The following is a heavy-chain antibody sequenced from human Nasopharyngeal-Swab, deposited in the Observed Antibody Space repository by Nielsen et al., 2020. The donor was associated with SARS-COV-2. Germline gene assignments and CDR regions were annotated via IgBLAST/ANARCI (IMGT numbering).Heavy chain of an antibody. CDR3: TRLGMDSRTYYYYYGMDV. J-gene: IGHJ6*02. D-gene: IGHD3-22*01. CDR2: IRSKANSYAT. V-gene: IGHV3-73*01. CDR1: GFTFSGSA. Sequence: GESLKISCAASGFTFSGSAMHWVRQASGKGLEWVGRIRSKANSYATAYAASVKGRFTISRDDSKNTAYLQMNRLKTEDTAVYYCTRLGMDSRTYYYYYGMDVWGQGTTVTVSS.